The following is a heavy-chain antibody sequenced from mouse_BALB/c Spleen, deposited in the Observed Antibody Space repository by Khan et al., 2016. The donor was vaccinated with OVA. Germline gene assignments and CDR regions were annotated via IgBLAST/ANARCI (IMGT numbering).Heavy chain of an antibody. Sequence: EVQLVESGGGLVQPGGSRKLSCAASGFTFSSYGMHWVRQAPEKGLEWVAYISGDSNTIYYAATVKGRFTISRDNPKNPLFLQMTSLMSEATAREYGATSYVYGYYCDYWGPGTTLTGSA. D-gene: IGHD1-1*01. V-gene: IGHV5-17*02. J-gene: IGHJ2*01. CDR1: GFTFSSYG. CDR2: ISGDSNTI. CDR3: ATSYVYGYYCDY.